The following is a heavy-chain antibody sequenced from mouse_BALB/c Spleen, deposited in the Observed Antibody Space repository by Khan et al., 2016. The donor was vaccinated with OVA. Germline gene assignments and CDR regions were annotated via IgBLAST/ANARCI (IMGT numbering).Heavy chain of an antibody. J-gene: IGHJ3*01. CDR1: GFDIKDYY. CDR3: ARDGYSPWFAD. Sequence: EVQLQQSGAELVRPGALVNLSCKASGFDIKDYYMHWVKQRPEQGLEWIGWIDPENDNTIYDPKFQGKASITSDTSSNTAYLQLSSLTSEDTAVYYWARDGYSPWFADWGQGTLVTVSA. V-gene: IGHV14-1*02. D-gene: IGHD2-3*01. CDR2: IDPENDNT.